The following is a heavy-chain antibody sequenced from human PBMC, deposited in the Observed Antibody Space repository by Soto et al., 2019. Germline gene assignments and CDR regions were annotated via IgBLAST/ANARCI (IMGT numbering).Heavy chain of an antibody. CDR2: IYYSGST. CDR3: AVPGDGVAY. D-gene: IGHD3-16*01. CDR1: GGSISSSSYY. Sequence: SETLSLTCTVSGGSISSSSYYWGWIRQPPGKGQEWIGSIYYSGSTYYNPSLKSRVTISVDTSKNQFSLKLSSVTAADTAVYYCAVPGDGVAYWGQGTLVTVSS. J-gene: IGHJ4*02. V-gene: IGHV4-39*01.